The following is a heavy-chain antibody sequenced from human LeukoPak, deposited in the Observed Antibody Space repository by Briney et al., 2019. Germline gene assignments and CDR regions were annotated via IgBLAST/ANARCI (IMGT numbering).Heavy chain of an antibody. J-gene: IGHJ4*02. CDR3: ARVHDTTGYYHYFDS. CDR1: GFTFSSYW. V-gene: IGHV3-30*03. D-gene: IGHD3-9*01. Sequence: GGPLRLSCAASGFTFSSYWMSWVRQAPDKGLEWVAMISYHGSNEYYADSVKGRFTISRDNSKNTLYLQMNNPRVEDTAIYYCARVHDTTGYYHYFDSWGQGTPVTVSS. CDR2: ISYHGSNE.